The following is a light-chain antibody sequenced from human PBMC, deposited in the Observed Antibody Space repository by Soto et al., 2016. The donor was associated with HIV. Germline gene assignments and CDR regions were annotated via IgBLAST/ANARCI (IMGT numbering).Light chain of an antibody. V-gene: IGKV1-39*01. J-gene: IGKJ1*01. CDR3: QQSSRTPRT. CDR2: DAS. CDR1: QSINTY. Sequence: DIQMTQSPSSLSLSIGDTVSITCRASQSINTYLNWYQQKPGRAPKLLISDASSLQSGVPLRFSGRGSGTDFTLTISSLQHEDLVTYYCQQSSRTPRTFGQGTKVEI.